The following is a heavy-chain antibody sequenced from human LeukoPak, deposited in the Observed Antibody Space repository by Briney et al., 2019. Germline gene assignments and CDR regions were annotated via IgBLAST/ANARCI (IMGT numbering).Heavy chain of an antibody. CDR3: ARRDIAARLNWFDP. J-gene: IGHJ5*02. V-gene: IGHV4-39*01. CDR1: GGSISSSRNY. Sequence: KASETLSLTCTVSGGSISSSRNYWGWIRQPPGKRLEWIGSIHYSGSTYYSPSLKSRVTISLDTSKNQFSLKLSSVTAADTAVYYCARRDIAARLNWFDPWGQGTLVTVSS. D-gene: IGHD6-6*01. CDR2: IHYSGST.